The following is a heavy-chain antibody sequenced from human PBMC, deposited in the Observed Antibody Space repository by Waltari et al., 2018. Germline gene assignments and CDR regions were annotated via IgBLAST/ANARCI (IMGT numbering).Heavy chain of an antibody. CDR3: ATYIGASLGTAAFDV. V-gene: IGHV4-39*01. CDR2: ISYTGAT. Sequence: QLQLQESAPRQVKPPETLSLTCTVSGAPITSNRPSWGWFCQPPGKGLQWIGTISYTGATYSNPSLKSRVTISRDTSKNQLALTLGSVTAADTALYYCATYIGASLGTAAFDVWGQGTMVTVSS. CDR1: GAPITSNRPS. D-gene: IGHD5-12*01. J-gene: IGHJ3*01.